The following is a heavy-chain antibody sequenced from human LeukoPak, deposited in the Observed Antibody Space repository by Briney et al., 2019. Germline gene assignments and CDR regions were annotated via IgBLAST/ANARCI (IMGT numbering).Heavy chain of an antibody. J-gene: IGHJ3*02. CDR2: ISYDGSNK. CDR1: GFTFSSYG. D-gene: IGHD3-22*01. CDR3: SSYASYDSSGLDAFDI. V-gene: IGHV3-30*03. Sequence: GGSLRLSCAASGFTFSSYGMHWVRQAPGKGLEWVAVISYDGSNKYYADSVKGRFTISRDNSKNTLYLQMNSLRAEDTAVYYCSSYASYDSSGLDAFDIWGQGTTVTVSS.